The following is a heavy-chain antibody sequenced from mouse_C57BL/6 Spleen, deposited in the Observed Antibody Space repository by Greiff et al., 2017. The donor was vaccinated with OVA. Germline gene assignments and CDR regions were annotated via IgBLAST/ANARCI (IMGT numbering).Heavy chain of an antibody. CDR1: GYTFTSYW. CDR2: IHPNSGST. Sequence: QVQLQQPGAELVKPGASVKLSCKASGYTFTSYWMHWVKQRPGQGLEWIGMIHPNSGSTNYNEKFKSKATLTVDKSSSTAYMQLSSLTSEDSAVXYCARGFITTVVATWDAMDYWGQGTSVTVSS. V-gene: IGHV1-64*01. D-gene: IGHD1-1*01. CDR3: ARGFITTVVATWDAMDY. J-gene: IGHJ4*01.